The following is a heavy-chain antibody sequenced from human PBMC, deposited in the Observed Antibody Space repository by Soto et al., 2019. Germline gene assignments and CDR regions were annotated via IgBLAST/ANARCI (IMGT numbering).Heavy chain of an antibody. CDR3: AKERIYSFDAFDI. J-gene: IGHJ3*02. CDR2: ISYDGSEK. Sequence: QEQLVESGGGVVQAGRSLRLSCAASGFTFNFFGMHWVRQAPGKGLEWVAVISYDGSEKYYADSVKGRFTISRDNSKNMVYLEMSSLRPEDTSVYYCAKERIYSFDAFDIWGHGTMVTVSS. CDR1: GFTFNFFG. D-gene: IGHD5-12*01. V-gene: IGHV3-30*18.